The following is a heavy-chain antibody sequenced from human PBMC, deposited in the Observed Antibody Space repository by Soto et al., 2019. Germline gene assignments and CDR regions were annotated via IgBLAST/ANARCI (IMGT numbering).Heavy chain of an antibody. CDR3: APGGVSGSAP. Sequence: GGSLRLSCAASGFTFGSYAMSWVRQAPGKGLEWVSHISDSGGTTYYADSVKGRFTISRDNSKNTLYLHMNSLRAEDTAVYYWAPGGVSGSAPWGLGTLVPVSS. J-gene: IGHJ5*02. CDR1: GFTFGSYA. D-gene: IGHD5-12*01. CDR2: ISDSGGTT. V-gene: IGHV3-23*01.